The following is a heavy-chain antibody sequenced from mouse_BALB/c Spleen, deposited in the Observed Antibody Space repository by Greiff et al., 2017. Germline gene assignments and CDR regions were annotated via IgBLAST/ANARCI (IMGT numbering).Heavy chain of an antibody. J-gene: IGHJ2*01. D-gene: IGHD1-1*01. CDR2: ISSGGST. CDR1: GFTFSSYA. V-gene: IGHV5-6-5*01. CDR3: AREILRYFDY. Sequence: EVQLVESGGGLVKPGGSLKLSCAASGFTFSSYAMSWVRQTPEKRLEWVASISSGGSTYYPDSVKGRFTISRDNARNILYLQMSSLRSEDTAMYYCAREILRYFDYWGQGTTLTVSS.